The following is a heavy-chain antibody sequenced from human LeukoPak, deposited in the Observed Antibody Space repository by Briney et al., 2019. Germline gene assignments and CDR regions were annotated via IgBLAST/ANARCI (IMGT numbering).Heavy chain of an antibody. CDR3: ARDPSGGFRWYFDL. V-gene: IGHV6-1*01. Sequence: SQTLSLTCGISGDSVSSSSATWNWFRQSPSRGLEWLGRTYYKSKWYNDYAVSVKSRITISPDTSRNQFSLQLSSVTPDGTAVYYCARDPSGGFRWYFDLWGRGTLVTVSS. CDR2: TYYKSKWYN. CDR1: GDSVSSSSAT. D-gene: IGHD2-15*01. J-gene: IGHJ2*01.